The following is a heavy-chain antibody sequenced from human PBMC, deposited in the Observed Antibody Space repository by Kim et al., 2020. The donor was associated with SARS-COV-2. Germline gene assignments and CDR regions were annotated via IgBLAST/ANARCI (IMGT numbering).Heavy chain of an antibody. CDR1: GFTFSSYA. CDR2: ISGSGGST. J-gene: IGHJ6*02. V-gene: IGHV3-23*01. CDR3: AKEKTQQPTHYYYYYGMDV. D-gene: IGHD6-13*01. Sequence: GGSLRLSCAASGFTFSSYAMSWVRQAPGKGLEWVSAISGSGGSTYYADSVKGRFTISRDNSKNTLYLQMNSLRAEDTAVYYCAKEKTQQPTHYYYYYGMDVWGQGTTVTVSS.